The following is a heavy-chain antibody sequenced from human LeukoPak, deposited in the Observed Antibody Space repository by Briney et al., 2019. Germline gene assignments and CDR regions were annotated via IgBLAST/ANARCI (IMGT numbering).Heavy chain of an antibody. D-gene: IGHD6-19*01. CDR3: ARDAYSSGWSLYYYYYGMDV. Sequence: ASVKVSCKASGYTFTSYDINWVRQATGQGLEWMGWINPNSGGTNYAQKFQGRVTMTRDTSISTAYMELSRLRSDDTAVYYCARDAYSSGWSLYYYYYGMDVWGQGTTVTVSS. CDR1: GYTFTSYD. V-gene: IGHV1-2*02. CDR2: INPNSGGT. J-gene: IGHJ6*02.